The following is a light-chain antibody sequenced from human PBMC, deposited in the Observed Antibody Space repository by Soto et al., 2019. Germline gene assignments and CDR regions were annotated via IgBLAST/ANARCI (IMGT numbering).Light chain of an antibody. CDR1: QSVSSTY. CDR2: GAS. CDR3: QHYGSPYT. Sequence: EIVLTQSPGTLSLSPGESATLSCRASQSVSSTYLAWYQQKPGQAPRLLIYGASSRATGIPDRFRGSGSGTDFNLTIRRLEPEDFAVYYCQHYGSPYTFGQGTKLEIK. J-gene: IGKJ2*01. V-gene: IGKV3-20*01.